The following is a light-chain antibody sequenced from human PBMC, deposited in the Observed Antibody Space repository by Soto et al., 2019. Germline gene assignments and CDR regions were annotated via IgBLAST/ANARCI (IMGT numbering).Light chain of an antibody. CDR2: GAS. CDR1: QSVSSN. CDR3: QQYNNWLT. J-gene: IGKJ1*01. Sequence: EIEMTQSPATLSVSPGERATLSCRASQSVSSNLAWYQQKPGQAPRLLIYGASTRATGIPARFSGSGSGTEFTLTISSPQSEDFAVYYCQQYNNWLTFGQGTKV. V-gene: IGKV3-15*01.